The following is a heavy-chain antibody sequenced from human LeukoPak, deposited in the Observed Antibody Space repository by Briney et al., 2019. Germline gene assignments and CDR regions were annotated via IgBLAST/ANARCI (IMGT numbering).Heavy chain of an antibody. V-gene: IGHV4-34*01. CDR2: INHSGST. CDR3: ARGVLDSLGTGCDY. J-gene: IGHJ4*02. CDR1: GGSFSGYF. D-gene: IGHD1-1*01. Sequence: SETLSLTCAVYGGSFSGYFWSWIRQPPGKGLEWIGEINHSGSTNYNPSLKSRVTISVDTSKNQFSLKLTSVTAADTAVYYCARGVLDSLGTGCDYWGQGTLVTVSS.